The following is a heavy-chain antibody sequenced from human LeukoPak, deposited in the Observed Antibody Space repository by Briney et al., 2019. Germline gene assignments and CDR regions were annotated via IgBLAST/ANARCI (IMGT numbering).Heavy chain of an antibody. Sequence: EGSLRLSCAASGFTFSSYEMNWVRQAPGKGLEWVSYISSSGSTIYYADSVKGRFTISRDNAKNSLYLQMNSLRAEDTAVYYCARENSYGSGSYSFDYRGQGTLVTVSS. CDR1: GFTFSSYE. CDR2: ISSSGSTI. CDR3: ARENSYGSGSYSFDY. D-gene: IGHD3-10*01. J-gene: IGHJ4*02. V-gene: IGHV3-48*03.